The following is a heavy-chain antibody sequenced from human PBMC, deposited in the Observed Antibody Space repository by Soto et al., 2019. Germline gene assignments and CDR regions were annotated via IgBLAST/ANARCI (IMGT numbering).Heavy chain of an antibody. D-gene: IGHD4-4*01. Sequence: KTSETLSLTCTVSGGSVSSGSYYWSWIRQPPGKGLEWIGYIYYSGSTNYNPSLKSRVTISVDTSKNQFSLKLSSVTAADTAVYYCSRTTPSDYWGQGTLVTVSS. J-gene: IGHJ4*02. CDR2: IYYSGST. CDR1: GGSVSSGSYY. CDR3: SRTTPSDY. V-gene: IGHV4-61*01.